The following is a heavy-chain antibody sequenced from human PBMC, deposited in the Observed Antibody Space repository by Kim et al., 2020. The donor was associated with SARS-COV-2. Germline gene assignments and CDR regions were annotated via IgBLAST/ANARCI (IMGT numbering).Heavy chain of an antibody. J-gene: IGHJ4*02. CDR1: GYTFTDYG. Sequence: ASVKVSCKASGYTFTDYGITWVRQAPGQGLEWVGWVNPHNGNTNYAQRFQGRVTMTTDTTTTTASMELRSLRPDDTAVYYCAKDQRGAKDFFDFWGQGTLVTVSS. CDR2: VNPHNGNT. CDR3: AKDQRGAKDFFDF. V-gene: IGHV1-18*04.